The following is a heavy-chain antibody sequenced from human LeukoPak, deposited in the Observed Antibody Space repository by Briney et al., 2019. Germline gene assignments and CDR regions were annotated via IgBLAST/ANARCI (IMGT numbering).Heavy chain of an antibody. J-gene: IGHJ6*03. CDR2: INPNSGGT. CDR3: ARDKGTVATYYYYYMDV. V-gene: IGHV1-2*02. D-gene: IGHD6-19*01. Sequence: ASVKVSCKASGYTFTGYYMHWVRQAPGQGLEWMGWINPNSGGTNYEEKVQGRVTMTTDTPTSTAYMELRSLRSDDTAVYYCARDKGTVATYYYYYMDVWGKGTTVTVSS. CDR1: GYTFTGYY.